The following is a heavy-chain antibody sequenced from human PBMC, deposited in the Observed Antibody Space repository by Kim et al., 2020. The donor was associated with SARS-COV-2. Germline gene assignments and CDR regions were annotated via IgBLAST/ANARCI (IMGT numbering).Heavy chain of an antibody. CDR2: IKQDAYES. CDR1: EFTFSTSW. Sequence: GGSLRLSCAASEFTFSTSWMTWVRQAPGQGLEWVASIKQDAYESYYVDSVKGRFTISRDNAKNLLYLQMNSLRHEDTAVYYCAKGVSVDPHYYYHCDRDVWGQGTKGTDSS. D-gene: IGHD1-20*01. J-gene: IGHJ6*02. CDR3: AKGVSVDPHYYYHCDRDV. V-gene: IGHV3-7*03.